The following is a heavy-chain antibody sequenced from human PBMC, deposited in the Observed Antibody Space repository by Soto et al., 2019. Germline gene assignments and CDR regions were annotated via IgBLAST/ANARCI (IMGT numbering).Heavy chain of an antibody. CDR2: IYYSGGT. CDR1: GGSISSYY. V-gene: IGHV4-59*01. D-gene: IGHD5-12*01. CDR3: ARRVWGRGYEARAEYYYYYMDV. Sequence: SETLSLTCTVSGGSISSYYWSWIRQPPGKGLEWIGYIYYSGGTNYNPSLKSRVTISVDTSKNQFSLKLSSVTAADTAVYYCARRVWGRGYEARAEYYYYYMDVWGKGTTVTVSS. J-gene: IGHJ6*03.